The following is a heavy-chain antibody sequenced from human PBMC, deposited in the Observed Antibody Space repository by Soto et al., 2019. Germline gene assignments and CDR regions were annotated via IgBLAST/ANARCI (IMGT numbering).Heavy chain of an antibody. CDR1: GFSLSTSGMC. J-gene: IGHJ4*02. CDR3: ARLFYGSGSYGDYYFDY. Sequence: SGPTLVNPTQTLTLTCTFSGFSLSTSGMCVSWIRQPPGKALEWLALIDWDDDKYYSTSLKTRLTISKDTSKNQVVLTMTNMDPVDTATYYCARLFYGSGSYGDYYFDYWGQGTLVTVSS. CDR2: IDWDDDK. D-gene: IGHD3-10*01. V-gene: IGHV2-70*01.